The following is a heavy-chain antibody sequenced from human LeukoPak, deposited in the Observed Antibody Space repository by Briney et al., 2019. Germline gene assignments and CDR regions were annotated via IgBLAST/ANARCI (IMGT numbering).Heavy chain of an antibody. CDR1: GYTFTSYG. D-gene: IGHD3-22*01. Sequence: ASVKVSCKASGYTFTSYGISWVRQAPGQGLEWMGWISAYNGNTNYAQKLQGRVTMTTDTSTSTAYMELRSLRSDNTAVYYCARGDDSSGYYHYYYYGMDVWGQGTTVTVSS. CDR2: ISAYNGNT. V-gene: IGHV1-18*01. J-gene: IGHJ6*02. CDR3: ARGDDSSGYYHYYYYGMDV.